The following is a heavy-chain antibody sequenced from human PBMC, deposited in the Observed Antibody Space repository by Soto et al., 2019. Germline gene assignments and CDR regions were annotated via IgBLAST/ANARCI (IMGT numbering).Heavy chain of an antibody. CDR3: AHTTWYSSGWYGGGGGMDV. CDR1: GFSLSTSGVG. J-gene: IGHJ6*02. Sequence: QITLKESGPTLVKPTQTLTLTCTFSGFSLSTSGVGVGWIRQPPGKALEWLALIYWDDDKRYSPSLKSRLTITKDTSKNQVVLTMTNMDPVDTATYYCAHTTWYSSGWYGGGGGMDVWGQGTTVTVSS. D-gene: IGHD6-19*01. CDR2: IYWDDDK. V-gene: IGHV2-5*02.